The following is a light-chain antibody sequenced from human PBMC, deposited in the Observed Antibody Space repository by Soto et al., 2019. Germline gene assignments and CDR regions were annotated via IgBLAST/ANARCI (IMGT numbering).Light chain of an antibody. CDR2: DAS. CDR3: QQYDNLHLFP. V-gene: IGKV1-33*01. J-gene: IGKJ3*01. CDR1: QDISNY. Sequence: DIQMTQSPSSLSASVGDRVTITCQASQDISNYLNWYQQKPGKAPKLLIYDASNLETGVPSRFSGSGSGTDFTFTISSLQPEDIATYYCQQYDNLHLFPFGPGTKVDIK.